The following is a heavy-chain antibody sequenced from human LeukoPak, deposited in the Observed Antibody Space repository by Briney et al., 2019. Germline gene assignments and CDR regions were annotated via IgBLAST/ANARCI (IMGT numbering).Heavy chain of an antibody. CDR1: GFTFSSHA. J-gene: IGHJ2*01. CDR2: ISAGGST. CDR3: AKDRTVGASYWYFDL. Sequence: GGSPRLSCAASGFTFSSHAMSWVRQAPGKGLEWVSVISAGGSTYYADSVKGRFTISRDSSKNTLFLHMNTLRAEDTAIYYCAKDRTVGASYWYFDLWGRGTLVTVSS. D-gene: IGHD1-26*01. V-gene: IGHV3-23*01.